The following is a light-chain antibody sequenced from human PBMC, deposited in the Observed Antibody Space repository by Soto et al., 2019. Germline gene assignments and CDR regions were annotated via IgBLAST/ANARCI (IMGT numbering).Light chain of an antibody. CDR2: QVS. CDR3: MQNIYWPFT. CDR1: KNSLSRVGKPY. Sequence: DVVMTQSPLSLPVTLGQPASFPAGFIKNSLSRVGKPYLSWFHQRPGQSPRRLIYQVSTGDTGVPVRFTASGSGTDFTLRISRVEAEDLGFYYCMQNIYWPFTFGPGTKVDFK. J-gene: IGKJ3*01. V-gene: IGKV2-30*01.